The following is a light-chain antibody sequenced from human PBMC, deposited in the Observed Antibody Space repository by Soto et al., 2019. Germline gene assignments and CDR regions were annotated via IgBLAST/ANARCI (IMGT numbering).Light chain of an antibody. J-gene: IGLJ1*01. Sequence: QSVLTQPASVSGSPGQSIAISCTGTSSDVGYYNNVSWYRQHPGKAPNVMIYDVNNRPSGVPDRFSGSKSGNTASLTISGLQAEDEADYYCSSYTSSSTYGFGTGTKVTVL. V-gene: IGLV2-14*01. CDR3: SSYTSSSTYG. CDR2: DVN. CDR1: SSDVGYYNN.